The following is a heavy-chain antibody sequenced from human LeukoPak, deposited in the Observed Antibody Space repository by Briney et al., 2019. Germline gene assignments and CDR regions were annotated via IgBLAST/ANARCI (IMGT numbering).Heavy chain of an antibody. Sequence: SETLCLTCAVNAVALSAVDGTWVAQPPGQGREWIGEIDHTGSISNNPSLWSRVTISVDTFKNQFSLLMRSVTAGDRAIYSCARGGYGPGSHYRYWGQGTLVTVSS. V-gene: IGHV4-34*01. J-gene: IGHJ4*02. CDR3: ARGGYGPGSHYRY. CDR1: AVALSAVD. D-gene: IGHD3-10*01. CDR2: IDHTGSI.